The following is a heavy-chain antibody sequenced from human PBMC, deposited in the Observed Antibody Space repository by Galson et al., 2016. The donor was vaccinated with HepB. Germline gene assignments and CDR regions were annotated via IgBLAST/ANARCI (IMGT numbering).Heavy chain of an antibody. CDR3: ARYAGVGTTPGRFGF. CDR2: VWQNGRT. J-gene: IGHJ4*02. CDR1: GVSVSSASYY. V-gene: IGHV4-61*01. Sequence: ETLSLTCSVSGVSVSSASYYWTWIRQSPGKGLEWVGLVWQNGRTNYNPSLRSRLTISIDRSMNQFSLELNSVAAADTAVYYCARYAGVGTTPGRFGFWGQGTLVTVSS. D-gene: IGHD1/OR15-1a*01.